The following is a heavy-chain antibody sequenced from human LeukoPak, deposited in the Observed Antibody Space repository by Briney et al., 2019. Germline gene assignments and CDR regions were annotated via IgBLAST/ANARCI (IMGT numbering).Heavy chain of an antibody. CDR3: ARDERATGALYYFDY. D-gene: IGHD5-12*01. V-gene: IGHV3-33*01. CDR1: GFTFSSYG. Sequence: PGGSLRLSCAASGFTFSSYGMHWVRQAPGKGLEWVAVIWYDGSNKYYADSVKGRFTISRDNSKNTLYLQMNSLRAEDTAVYYCARDERATGALYYFDYWGQGNLVTVSS. J-gene: IGHJ4*02. CDR2: IWYDGSNK.